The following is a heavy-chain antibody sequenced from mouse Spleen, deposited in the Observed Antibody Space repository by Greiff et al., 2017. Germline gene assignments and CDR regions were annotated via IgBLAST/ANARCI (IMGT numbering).Heavy chain of an antibody. D-gene: IGHD1-1*01. V-gene: IGHV3-6*02. CDR1: GYSITSGYY. Sequence: EVKLVESGPGLVKPSQSLSLTCSVTGYSITSGYYWNWIRQFPGNKLEWMGYISYDGSNNYNPSLKNRISITRDTSKNQFFLKLNSVTTEDTATYYCHYYYGSSGYYAMDYWGQGTSVTVSS. J-gene: IGHJ4*01. CDR2: ISYDGSN. CDR3: HYYYGSSGYYAMDY.